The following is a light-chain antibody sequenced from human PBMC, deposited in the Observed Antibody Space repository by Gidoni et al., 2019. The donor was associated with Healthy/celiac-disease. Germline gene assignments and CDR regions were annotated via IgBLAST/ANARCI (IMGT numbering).Light chain of an antibody. CDR1: QSVSSY. Sequence: EIVLTQSPATLSLSQVERATLSCRASQSVSSYLAWYQQKPGQAPRLLIYDASNRATGIPARFSGSGSGTDFTFTSSSLESEDFAVYYCQQRSNWYSFGQWTKLEIK. V-gene: IGKV3-11*01. J-gene: IGKJ2*03. CDR2: DAS. CDR3: QQRSNWYS.